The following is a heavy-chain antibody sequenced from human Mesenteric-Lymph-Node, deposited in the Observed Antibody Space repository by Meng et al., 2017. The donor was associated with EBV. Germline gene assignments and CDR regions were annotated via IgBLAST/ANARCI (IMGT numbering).Heavy chain of an antibody. D-gene: IGHD3-10*01. Sequence: LKESCPAAANTNSTLTLVFSFSGFSLNSRGRGVGWVRQPPGKALEWLAVIYWDDDERYSPSLKSRLTITKDTSKNQVVLKITDMDPVDTATYYCAHRPPFGELLDYWGQGTLVTVSS. CDR2: IYWDDDE. V-gene: IGHV2-5*02. CDR1: GFSLNSRGRG. J-gene: IGHJ4*02. CDR3: AHRPPFGELLDY.